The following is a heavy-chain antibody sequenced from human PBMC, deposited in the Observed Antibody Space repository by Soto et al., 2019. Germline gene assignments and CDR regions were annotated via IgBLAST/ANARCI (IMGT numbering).Heavy chain of an antibody. CDR2: IIPIFGTV. CDR1: GGTFRTYA. Sequence: QVQLLQSGAEVKKPGSSVRVSCEASGGTFRTYAISWVRQAPGQRLEWMGEIIPIFGTVNYAQKFQGRVTITGDEFTTTVYMDPRSLRSEDTAVYYCAKGAVAGTPTSYYYYGMDVWGQGTTVTVSS. V-gene: IGHV1-69*12. J-gene: IGHJ6*02. CDR3: AKGAVAGTPTSYYYYGMDV. D-gene: IGHD6-19*01.